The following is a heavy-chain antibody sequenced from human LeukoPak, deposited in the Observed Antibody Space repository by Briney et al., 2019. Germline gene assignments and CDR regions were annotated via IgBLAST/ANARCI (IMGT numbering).Heavy chain of an antibody. CDR2: IYSGGST. Sequence: GGSLRLSCAASGFTVSSNYMSWVRQAPGKGLEWVSVIYSGGSTYYADSVKGRFTISRDNSKNTLYLQMGSLRAEDMAVYYCAREISHSGYSYGYRYFDYWGQGTLVTVSS. J-gene: IGHJ4*02. CDR1: GFTVSSNY. CDR3: AREISHSGYSYGYRYFDY. V-gene: IGHV3-66*01. D-gene: IGHD5-18*01.